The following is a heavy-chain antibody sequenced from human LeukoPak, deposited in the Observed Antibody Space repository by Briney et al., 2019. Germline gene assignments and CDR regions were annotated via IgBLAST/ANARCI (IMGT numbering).Heavy chain of an antibody. V-gene: IGHV1-2*02. CDR1: GYTFTGYY. CDR3: ARVGPSHLIRGYYSY. J-gene: IGHJ4*02. CDR2: INPNSGGT. Sequence: ASVRVSCKASGYTFTGYYMHWVRQAPGQGLEWMGWINPNSGGTNYAQKFQGRVTMTRDTSISTAYMDLSRLRSDDTAVYYCARVGPSHLIRGYYSYWGQGTLVTVSS. D-gene: IGHD3-22*01.